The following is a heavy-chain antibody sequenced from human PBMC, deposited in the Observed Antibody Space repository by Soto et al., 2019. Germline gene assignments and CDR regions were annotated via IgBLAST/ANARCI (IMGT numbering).Heavy chain of an antibody. CDR3: AESRSGGSRYVGQDV. V-gene: IGHV3-23*01. J-gene: IGHJ6*04. Sequence: EVQLLESGGGLVQPGGSLRLSCAASGFTFSSYAMSWVRQAPGKGLEWVSAISGSGGSTYYADSVKGRFTISRDNSKNTLYLQINGLRAEDTAVYYCAESRSGGSRYVGQDVWGKGTTVTVSS. CDR2: ISGSGGST. CDR1: GFTFSSYA. D-gene: IGHD2-15*01.